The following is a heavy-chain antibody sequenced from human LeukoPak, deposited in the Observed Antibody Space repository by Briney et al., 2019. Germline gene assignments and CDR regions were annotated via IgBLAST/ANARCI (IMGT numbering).Heavy chain of an antibody. V-gene: IGHV3-23*01. D-gene: IGHD3-22*01. CDR2: ISGSGGST. J-gene: IGHJ5*02. CDR3: ARIFHTDGYYLGEHLFDA. CDR1: GFTFNNYA. Sequence: GGSLRLSCAASGFTFNNYAMSWVRQAPGKGPEWLSAISGSGGSTTDADSVKGRFTTSRDNSKSTLYLQMNSLRAEDTAIYYCARIFHTDGYYLGEHLFDAWGQGTLVTVSS.